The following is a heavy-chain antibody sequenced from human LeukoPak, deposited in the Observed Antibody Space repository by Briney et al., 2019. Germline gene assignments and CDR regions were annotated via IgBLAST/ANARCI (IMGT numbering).Heavy chain of an antibody. V-gene: IGHV4-59*01. CDR2: IYCSGST. CDR1: GGSISSYY. Sequence: SETLSLTCTVSGGSISSYYWSWIRQPPGKGLEWIGYIYCSGSTNYNPSLKSRVTISVDTSKNQFSLKLSSVTAADTAVYYYARAHRAYSSSSGSYGYFDLWGRGPLVTVSS. CDR3: ARAHRAYSSSSGSYGYFDL. J-gene: IGHJ2*01. D-gene: IGHD6-6*01.